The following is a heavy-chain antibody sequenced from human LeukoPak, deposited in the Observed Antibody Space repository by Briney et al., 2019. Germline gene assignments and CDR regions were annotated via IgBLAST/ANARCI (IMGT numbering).Heavy chain of an antibody. CDR3: ARDRGVTVTSRYYYYMDV. Sequence: SETLCLTCTVSGGPISSSSYYWGWIRQPPGKGLEWIGEIYHSGSTNYNPSLKSRVTISVDKSKNQFSLKLSSVTAADTAVYYCARDRGVTVTSRYYYYMDVWGKGTTVTVSS. D-gene: IGHD3-10*01. J-gene: IGHJ6*03. CDR2: IYHSGST. CDR1: GGPISSSSYY. V-gene: IGHV4-39*07.